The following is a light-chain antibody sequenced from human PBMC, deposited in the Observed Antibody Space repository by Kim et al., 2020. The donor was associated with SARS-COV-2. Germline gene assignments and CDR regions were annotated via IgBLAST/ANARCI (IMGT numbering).Light chain of an antibody. CDR3: LQHVIYPYT. CDR2: DAS. J-gene: IGKJ2*01. Sequence: ESVGDRFTITGRASQDIRSFLAWFQHKPGKGPKRMIYDASTLQSGVPARFSGSGSGTECTLTISSLQPDDFATYYCLQHVIYPYTFGQGTKLEIK. CDR1: QDIRSF. V-gene: IGKV1-17*03.